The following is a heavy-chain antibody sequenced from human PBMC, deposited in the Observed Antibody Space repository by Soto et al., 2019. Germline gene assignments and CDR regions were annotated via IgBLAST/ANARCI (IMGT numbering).Heavy chain of an antibody. J-gene: IGHJ4*02. CDR3: AKDVHYGHPPDH. Sequence: QVQLVESGGGVVQPGRSLRLSCVTSGFTMRSYGLYWVRQAPGKGLEWVARLSYDGTDQNYADSVKGRFTVSRDESKKTLYLQMDSLSAEDTATYYCAKDVHYGHPPDHWGQGTLVTVAS. V-gene: IGHV3-30*18. CDR2: LSYDGTDQ. CDR1: GFTMRSYG. D-gene: IGHD4-17*01.